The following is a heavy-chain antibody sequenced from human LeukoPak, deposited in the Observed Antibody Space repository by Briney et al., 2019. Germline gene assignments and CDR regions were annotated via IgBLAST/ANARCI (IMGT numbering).Heavy chain of an antibody. D-gene: IGHD3-3*01. V-gene: IGHV4-34*01. Sequence: SETLSLTCAVYGGSFSGYYWSWIRQPPGKGLEWIGEINHSGSTNYNPSLKSRVTISVDTSKNQFSLKLSSVTAADTAVYYCARRIHGIFWSGQVYYFDYWGQGTLVTVSS. CDR3: ARRIHGIFWSGQVYYFDY. CDR1: GGSFSGYY. J-gene: IGHJ4*02. CDR2: INHSGST.